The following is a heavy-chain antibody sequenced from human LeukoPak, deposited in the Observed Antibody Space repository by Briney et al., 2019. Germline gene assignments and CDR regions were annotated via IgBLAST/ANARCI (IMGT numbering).Heavy chain of an antibody. D-gene: IGHD1-26*01. J-gene: IGHJ4*02. V-gene: IGHV4-59*08. CDR1: GGSISSYF. Sequence: SETLSFTCSVSGGSISSYFWSWIRQPPGKGLEWIGYIYNSGSTNYKTKYNPSVQSRLTISADTSKSQISLKLASVTAADTAVYYCASLGGTYDFWGQGTQVTVSS. CDR3: ASLGGTYDF. CDR2: IYNSGST.